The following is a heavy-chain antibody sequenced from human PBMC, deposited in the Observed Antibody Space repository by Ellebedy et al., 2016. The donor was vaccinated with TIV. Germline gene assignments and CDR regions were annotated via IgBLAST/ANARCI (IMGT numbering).Heavy chain of an antibody. CDR3: ARINWGYYFDY. J-gene: IGHJ4*02. CDR2: IYESGST. V-gene: IGHV4-39*07. CDR1: AGSISSSSYY. Sequence: MPSETLSLTCTVSAGSISSSSYYWGWIRQPPGKGLEWIGSIYESGSTYYNPSLKSRVTISVDTSKNQFSLKLSSVTAADTAVYYCARINWGYYFDYWGQGTLVTVSS. D-gene: IGHD7-27*01.